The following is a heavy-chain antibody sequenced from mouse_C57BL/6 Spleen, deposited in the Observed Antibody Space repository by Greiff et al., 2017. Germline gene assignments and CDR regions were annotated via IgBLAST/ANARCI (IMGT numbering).Heavy chain of an antibody. Sequence: QVQLLQPGAGLVKPGASVKLSCTASGFTFTSYWMQWVRQRPGQGLEWIGEIDPSGSYTNYNQKFKGNATLTVDTSSSTAYMQLSSLTSEDTAVYYCARFPHSCSFADWGQGTLVTVSA. CDR2: IDPSGSYT. J-gene: IGHJ3*01. CDR1: GFTFTSYW. V-gene: IGHV1-50*01. CDR3: ARFPHSCSFAD.